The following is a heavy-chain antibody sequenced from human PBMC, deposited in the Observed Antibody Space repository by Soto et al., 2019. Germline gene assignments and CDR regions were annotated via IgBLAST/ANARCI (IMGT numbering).Heavy chain of an antibody. J-gene: IGHJ4*02. D-gene: IGHD4-17*01. Sequence: QVPLQESGPGLVKPSQTLSLTCTVSGDSISSGDYYWSWIRQHPGKGLEWIGYIDYSGNAYYTPSLKSRVTLSVDTSKNRFSLKLNSVTAADTAVYYCARASVTTGGFDFWGQGTLVTVSS. CDR1: GDSISSGDYY. V-gene: IGHV4-31*03. CDR2: IDYSGNA. CDR3: ARASVTTGGFDF.